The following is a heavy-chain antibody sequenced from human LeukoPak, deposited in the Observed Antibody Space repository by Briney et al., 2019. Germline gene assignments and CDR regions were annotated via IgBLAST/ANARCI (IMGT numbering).Heavy chain of an antibody. CDR3: ARNNGMDV. J-gene: IGHJ6*02. CDR1: KFIFSNYW. Sequence: GGSLRLSCAASKFIFSNYWMSWVRQAPGKGLEWVAYIKKTGSETYYVDSVKGRFTISKDNAKNSLYLQMNSLRAEDTALYHCARNNGMDVWGQGTTVIVSS. CDR2: IKKTGSET. V-gene: IGHV3-7*03.